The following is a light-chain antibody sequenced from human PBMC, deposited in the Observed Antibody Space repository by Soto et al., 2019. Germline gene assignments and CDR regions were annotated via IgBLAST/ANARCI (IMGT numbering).Light chain of an antibody. CDR2: GAS. CDR3: QQYGTSPLT. CDR1: QSVNNDY. J-gene: IGKJ4*01. V-gene: IGKV3-20*01. Sequence: ETVLTQSPGTLSLSPGERATLSCRATQSVNNDYLARYQQRPGLAPRLLIFGASGRATGIPDRFSGSGSGTDFTLTINRLEPEDFAIYYCQQYGTSPLTFGGGTKVDIK.